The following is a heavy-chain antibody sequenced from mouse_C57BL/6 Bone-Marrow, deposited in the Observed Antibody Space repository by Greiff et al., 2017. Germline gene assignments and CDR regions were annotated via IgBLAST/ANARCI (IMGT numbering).Heavy chain of an antibody. J-gene: IGHJ4*01. Sequence: QVQLKQPGAELVKPGASVKLSCKASGYTFTNYWMHWVKQRPGQGLEWIGMMHPNGGSPDYNEKFKSEATLSVDKSSRTAYMELSSLTSEDSAVYYCARSDDYDDYTMDYWGQGTSVTVSS. CDR3: ARSDDYDDYTMDY. CDR2: MHPNGGSP. CDR1: GYTFTNYW. D-gene: IGHD2-4*01. V-gene: IGHV1-64*01.